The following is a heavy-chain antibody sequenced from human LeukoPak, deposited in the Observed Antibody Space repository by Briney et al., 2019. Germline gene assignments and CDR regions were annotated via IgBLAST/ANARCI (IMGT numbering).Heavy chain of an antibody. Sequence: SETLSLTCTVSGGSISSYYWSWIRQPPGKGLEWIGYIYFSGSTNYNPSLKSRVTISVDTSKNQFSLKLSSVTAADTAVYYCASSNTGTIFGVVKDFQHWGQGTLVTVSS. CDR1: GGSISSYY. CDR2: IYFSGST. D-gene: IGHD3-3*01. J-gene: IGHJ1*01. V-gene: IGHV4-59*01. CDR3: ASSNTGTIFGVVKDFQH.